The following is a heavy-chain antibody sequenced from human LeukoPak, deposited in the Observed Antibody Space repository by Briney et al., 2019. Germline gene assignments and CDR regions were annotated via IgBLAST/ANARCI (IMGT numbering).Heavy chain of an antibody. CDR3: ARGSPIQLRRPVVLDPFDI. J-gene: IGHJ3*02. D-gene: IGHD4-17*01. Sequence: SETLSLTCAVYGGSFSGYYWSWIRQPPGKGLEWIGEINHSGSTNYNPSLKTRVTISVDTSKNEFSLKLSVVTAADTGRYYCARGSPIQLRRPVVLDPFDISGQGTMLTVSS. V-gene: IGHV4-34*01. CDR1: GGSFSGYY. CDR2: INHSGST.